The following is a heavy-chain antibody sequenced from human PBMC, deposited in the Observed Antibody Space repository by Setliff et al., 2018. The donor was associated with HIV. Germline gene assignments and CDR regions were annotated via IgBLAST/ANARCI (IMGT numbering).Heavy chain of an antibody. CDR1: GGTFSSYA. CDR3: ARGSGGYCSGGSCYFGFGLAL. J-gene: IGHJ6*02. Sequence: ASVKVSCKASGGTFSSYAISWVRQAPGQGLEWMGVINTSGGSAGYAEKFRGRVTMTRDTSTNTVYMDLRNLRSEDTAVYYCARGSGGYCSGGSCYFGFGLALWGQGTTVTVSS. D-gene: IGHD2-15*01. V-gene: IGHV1-46*01. CDR2: INTSGGSA.